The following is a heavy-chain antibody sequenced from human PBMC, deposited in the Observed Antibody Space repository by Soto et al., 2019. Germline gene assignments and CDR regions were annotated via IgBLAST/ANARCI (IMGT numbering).Heavy chain of an antibody. D-gene: IGHD5-12*01. CDR2: IDPSYSYT. V-gene: IGHV5-10-1*01. Sequence: GESLKISCKCSGYSFSSYWISWVRQMPGKGLEWRGSIDPSYSYTNYSPSFPRHVTISAGKSLSTAYLHWSSLKASDSAMYFCARQSGYDDSYYSYGMDVWGQGTLVTGSS. CDR3: ARQSGYDDSYYSYGMDV. CDR1: GYSFSSYW. J-gene: IGHJ6*02.